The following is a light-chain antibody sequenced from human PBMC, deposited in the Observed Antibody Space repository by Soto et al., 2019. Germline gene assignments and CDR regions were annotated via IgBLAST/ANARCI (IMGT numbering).Light chain of an antibody. CDR3: QQYNNWPLWT. J-gene: IGKJ1*01. V-gene: IGKV3-15*01. CDR1: QSVSNN. Sequence: EIVMTQSPATLSVSPGERATLSCRVSQSVSNNLAWYQQKPGQAPSLLIYGASTRATGIPARFTGSGSGTEFTLTISSLQSEDFAVYYCQQYNNWPLWTFGQGTKVEIK. CDR2: GAS.